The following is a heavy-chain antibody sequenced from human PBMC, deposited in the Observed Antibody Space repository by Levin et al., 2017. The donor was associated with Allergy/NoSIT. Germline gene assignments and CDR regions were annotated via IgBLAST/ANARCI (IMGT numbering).Heavy chain of an antibody. J-gene: IGHJ4*02. D-gene: IGHD1-14*01. CDR3: VKDRKSTPRAPFDY. Sequence: GESLKISCSASGFSFSSYAMHWVRQAPGKGLEYVSAISNNGGTTYYADPVKGRFTTSRDNTKNTLYVQMSSLRPEDTAVYYCVKDRKSTPRAPFDYWGQGTLVTVSS. V-gene: IGHV3-64*05. CDR1: GFSFSSYA. CDR2: ISNNGGTT.